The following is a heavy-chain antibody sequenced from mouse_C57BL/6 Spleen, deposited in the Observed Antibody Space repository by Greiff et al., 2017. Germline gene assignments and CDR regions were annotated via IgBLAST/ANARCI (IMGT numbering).Heavy chain of an antibody. V-gene: IGHV5-4*03. CDR2: ISDGGSYT. Sequence: EVKVVESGGGLVKPGGSLKLSCAASGFTFSSYAMSWVRQTPEKRLEWVATISDGGSYTYYPDNVKGRFTISRDNAKNNLYLQMSHLKSEDTAMYYCARGNYYGYDGDWYFDVWGTGTTVTFSS. J-gene: IGHJ1*03. CDR1: GFTFSSYA. D-gene: IGHD2-2*01. CDR3: ARGNYYGYDGDWYFDV.